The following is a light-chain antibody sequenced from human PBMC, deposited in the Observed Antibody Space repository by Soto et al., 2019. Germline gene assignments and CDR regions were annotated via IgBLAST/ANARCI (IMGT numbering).Light chain of an antibody. Sequence: QSSLSQPASVSLSPGQSITLSCTGTSNDVGTYNLVSGYQQHPGKAPKLIIFEGFKRPSGVSNRFSGSKSGNTASLTISGLQAEDEADYYCSSYAGSTTYVFGTGTKVTVL. CDR1: SNDVGTYNL. CDR2: EGF. V-gene: IGLV2-23*01. J-gene: IGLJ1*01. CDR3: SSYAGSTTYV.